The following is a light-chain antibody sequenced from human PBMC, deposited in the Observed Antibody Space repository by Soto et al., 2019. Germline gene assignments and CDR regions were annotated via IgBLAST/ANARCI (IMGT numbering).Light chain of an antibody. CDR3: QQYNSYWT. CDR2: KTS. Sequence: DIQMTQSPSTLSASVGDKVTITCRASQCVSSWLAWYQQKPGKAPRRLIYKTSTLESGVPPRCSGRGAGTEFTLTISSLQPDDFATYDFQQYNSYWTFGQGTKVEIK. CDR1: QCVSSW. V-gene: IGKV1-5*03. J-gene: IGKJ1*01.